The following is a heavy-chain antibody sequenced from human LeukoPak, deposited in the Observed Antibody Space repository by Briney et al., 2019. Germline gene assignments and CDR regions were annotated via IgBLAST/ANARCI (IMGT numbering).Heavy chain of an antibody. D-gene: IGHD6-13*01. V-gene: IGHV1-18*01. CDR1: GYTFTSYG. CDR2: ISAYNGNT. CDR3: ARYSSSWYYFDY. J-gene: IGHJ4*02. Sequence: APVKVSCKASGYTFTSYGISWVRQAPGQGLEWMGWISAYNGNTNYAQKLQGRVTMTTDTSTSTAYMELRSLRSDDTAVYYCARYSSSWYYFDYWGQGTLVTVSS.